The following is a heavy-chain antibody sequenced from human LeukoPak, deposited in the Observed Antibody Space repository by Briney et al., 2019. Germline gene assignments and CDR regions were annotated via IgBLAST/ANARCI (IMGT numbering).Heavy chain of an antibody. CDR3: VRERRATADY. CDR1: GYSFTDYY. V-gene: IGHV1-2*02. J-gene: IGHJ4*02. CDR2: INSGSGDT. D-gene: IGHD1-26*01. Sequence: GASVKVSCQASGYSFTDYYMHWVRQAPGQGLEWIGWINSGSGDTNYAQKFQGRVTVTRDTSGSTTYMEVSNLRSDDTAVYHCVRERRATADYWGQGTLVTVSS.